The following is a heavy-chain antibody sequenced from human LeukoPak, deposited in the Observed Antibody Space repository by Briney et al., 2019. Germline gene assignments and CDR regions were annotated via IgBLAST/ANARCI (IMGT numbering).Heavy chain of an antibody. CDR3: ARPGYSSSNGFDY. D-gene: IGHD6-6*01. J-gene: IGHJ4*02. CDR2: ISSSGSTI. V-gene: IGHV3-11*01. Sequence: PGGSLRLSCAASGFTFSDYYMSWIRQAPGKGLEWVSYISSSGSTIYYADSVKGRFTISRDNAKDSLYLQMNSLRAEDTAVYCCARPGYSSSNGFDYWGQGTLVTVSS. CDR1: GFTFSDYY.